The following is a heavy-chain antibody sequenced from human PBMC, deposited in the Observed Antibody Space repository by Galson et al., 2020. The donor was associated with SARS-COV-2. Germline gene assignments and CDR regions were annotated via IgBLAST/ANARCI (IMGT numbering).Heavy chain of an antibody. J-gene: IGHJ6*02. V-gene: IGHV4-61*01. CDR1: GGSVSSGRYY. CDR3: ARDLALQTWFGELFKPFYGMDV. D-gene: IGHD3-10*01. CDR2: IFYNGNT. Sequence: SETLSLTCSVSGGSVSSGRYYWSWIRQPPGKGLEWIGYIFYNGNTNYNPSLRSRATISVDTSKNHFSLKLTSVTAADTAVYYCARDLALQTWFGELFKPFYGMDVWGQGTTVTVSS.